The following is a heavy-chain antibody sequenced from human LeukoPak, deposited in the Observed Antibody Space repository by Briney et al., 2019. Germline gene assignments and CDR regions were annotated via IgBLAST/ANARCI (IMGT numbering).Heavy chain of an antibody. CDR3: ARGVWNYDYVWGTFGFDP. J-gene: IGHJ5*02. D-gene: IGHD3-16*01. CDR1: GGSFSGYY. CDR2: INHSGST. Sequence: PSETLSLTCAVYGGSFSGYYWSWIRQPPGKGLEWIGEINHSGSTNYNPSLKSRVTISVDTSKNQFSLKLSSVTAADTAVYYCARGVWNYDYVWGTFGFDPWGQGTLVTVSS. V-gene: IGHV4-34*01.